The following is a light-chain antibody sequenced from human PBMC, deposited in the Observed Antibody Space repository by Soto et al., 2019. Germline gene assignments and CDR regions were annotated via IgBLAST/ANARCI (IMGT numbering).Light chain of an antibody. V-gene: IGLV2-14*03. CDR2: DVA. CDR3: SSYTRSGTPV. Sequence: QSVLPQPVSVSESPGQSITISCTGTSSDVGFYSYVSWYRHHPGNAPKLLIYDVANRPSGVSNRFSGSKSDNTAYLSISGLQAEDEADYYCSSYTRSGTPVFGGGTKVTVL. J-gene: IGLJ3*02. CDR1: SSDVGFYSY.